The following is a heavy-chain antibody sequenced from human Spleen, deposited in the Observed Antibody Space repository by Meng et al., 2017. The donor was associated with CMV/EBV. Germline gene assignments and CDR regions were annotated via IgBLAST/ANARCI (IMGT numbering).Heavy chain of an antibody. V-gene: IGHV4-34*01. CDR2: INHSGST. CDR3: ARNLDYGDYVPATLAY. J-gene: IGHJ4*02. CDR1: GGSLSGYY. D-gene: IGHD4-17*01. Sequence: LQQGGAVLLEPSGTLALTCAVYGGSLSGYYWSWIRQPPGKGLEWIGEINHSGSTNYNPSLKSRVTISVDTSKNQFSLKLSSVTAADTAVYYCARNLDYGDYVPATLAYWGQGTLVTVSS.